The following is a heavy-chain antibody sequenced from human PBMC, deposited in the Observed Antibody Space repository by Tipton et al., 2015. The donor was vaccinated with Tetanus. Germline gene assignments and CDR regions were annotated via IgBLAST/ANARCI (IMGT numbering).Heavy chain of an antibody. CDR3: ARVVRGSGSHIRAVDY. CDR2: ISTTGNTI. Sequence: SLRLSCAASGFTLRSYSMNWVRQAPGKGLEWVSYISTTGNTIYYADSVKGRFTISRDNAKNLLSLQMSSLRREDTAVYYCARVVRGSGSHIRAVDYWGQGTLVTVSS. CDR1: GFTLRSYS. D-gene: IGHD3-10*01. V-gene: IGHV3-48*01. J-gene: IGHJ4*02.